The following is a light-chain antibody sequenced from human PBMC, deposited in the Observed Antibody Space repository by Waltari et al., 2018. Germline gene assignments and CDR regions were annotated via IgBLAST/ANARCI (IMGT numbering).Light chain of an antibody. Sequence: EIVMTQSPATLSVSPGETATLSCRASQSVRSNLAWYQQKPGQAPSLLIHGASTRATGVPARFSGSGSGTEFTLTISSLQSEYFAVYYCQQYDNWLLTFGGGTKVEI. CDR2: GAS. V-gene: IGKV3-15*01. CDR1: QSVRSN. J-gene: IGKJ4*01. CDR3: QQYDNWLLT.